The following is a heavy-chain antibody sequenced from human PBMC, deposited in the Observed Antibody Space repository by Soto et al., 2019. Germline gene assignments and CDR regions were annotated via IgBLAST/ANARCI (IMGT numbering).Heavy chain of an antibody. Sequence: PSETLSLTCTVSGGSISSSSYYWGWIRQPPGKGLEWIGSIYYSGSTYYNPSLKSRVTISVDTSKNQFSLKLSSVTAADTAVYYCARRALITFGGGLDYWGQGTLVTVSS. V-gene: IGHV4-39*01. D-gene: IGHD3-16*01. CDR3: ARRALITFGGGLDY. J-gene: IGHJ4*02. CDR2: IYYSGST. CDR1: GGSISSSSYY.